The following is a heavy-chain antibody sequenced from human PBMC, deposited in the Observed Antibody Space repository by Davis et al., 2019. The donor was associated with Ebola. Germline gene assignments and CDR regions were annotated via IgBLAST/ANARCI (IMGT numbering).Heavy chain of an antibody. J-gene: IGHJ4*02. CDR3: ASFTFGRGGY. V-gene: IGHV4-59*12. Sequence: MPSETLSLTCTVSGGSISAYYWSWIRQPPGKGLEWIGDIYYSGSTDYSPSLRGRVTISLDTSKNQFSLKLTSVTAADTAVYYCASFTFGRGGYWGQGTLVNVSS. D-gene: IGHD3-16*01. CDR2: IYYSGST. CDR1: GGSISAYY.